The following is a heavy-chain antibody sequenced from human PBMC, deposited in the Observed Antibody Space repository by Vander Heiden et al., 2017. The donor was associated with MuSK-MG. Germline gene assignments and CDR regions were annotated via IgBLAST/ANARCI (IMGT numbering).Heavy chain of an antibody. CDR3: AKDLFLQWFGWFDP. J-gene: IGHJ5*02. V-gene: IGHV3-23*01. CDR1: GFTFSSYP. CDR2: ISGSGGST. Sequence: EVQLLESGGGLVQPGGSLRLSCAASGFTFSSYPMNWVRQAPGKGLEWVSAISGSGGSTYYADSVKGRFTISRDNSKNTLYLQMNSLRAEDTAVYYCAKDLFLQWFGWFDPWGQGSLVTVSS. D-gene: IGHD3-3*01.